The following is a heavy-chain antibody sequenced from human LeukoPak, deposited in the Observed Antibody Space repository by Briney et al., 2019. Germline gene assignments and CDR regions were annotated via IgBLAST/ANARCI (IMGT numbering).Heavy chain of an antibody. CDR2: ISAYNGNT. J-gene: IGHJ6*03. D-gene: IGHD1-14*01. CDR1: GYTFTSYG. V-gene: IGHV1-18*01. Sequence: ASVKVSCKASGYTFTSYGISWVRQAPGQGLEWMGWISAYNGNTNYAQKLQGRVTMTTDTSTSTAYMELRSLRSDDTAVYYCARGNTADHLYYYYYYMDVWGKGTTVTISS. CDR3: ARGNTADHLYYYYYYMDV.